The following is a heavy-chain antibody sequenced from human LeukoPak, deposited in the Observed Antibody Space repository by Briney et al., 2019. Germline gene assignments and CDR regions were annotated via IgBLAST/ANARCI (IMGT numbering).Heavy chain of an antibody. V-gene: IGHV3-48*04. Sequence: GGSLRLSCAASGFTFSSYSMNWVRQAPGKGLEWVSYISSSSSTIYYADSVKGRFTISRDNAKNSLYLQMNSLRAEDTAVYYCTRGGVAVAGTGDYWGQGTLVTVSS. CDR3: TRGGVAVAGTGDY. CDR1: GFTFSSYS. J-gene: IGHJ4*02. CDR2: ISSSSSTI. D-gene: IGHD6-19*01.